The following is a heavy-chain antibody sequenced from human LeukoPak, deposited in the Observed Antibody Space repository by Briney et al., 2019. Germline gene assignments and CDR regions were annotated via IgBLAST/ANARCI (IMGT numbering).Heavy chain of an antibody. CDR1: GFTFSSYS. CDR3: ARGGFTEMATTYYFDY. V-gene: IGHV3-21*01. Sequence: PGGSLRLSCAASGFTFSSYSMNWVRQAPGKGLEWVSSISSSSSYIYYADSVKGRFTISRDNAKNSLYLQMNSLRAEDTAVYYCARGGFTEMATTYYFDYWGQGTLVTVSS. CDR2: ISSSSSYI. J-gene: IGHJ4*02. D-gene: IGHD5-24*01.